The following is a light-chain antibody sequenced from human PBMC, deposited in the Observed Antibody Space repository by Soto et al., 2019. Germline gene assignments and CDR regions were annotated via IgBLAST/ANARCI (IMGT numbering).Light chain of an antibody. Sequence: IVLTQYPSTVSLSLRERATLACRASQSIXSHFNWYQQKPGKAPRLPXYDASNRATGSPARFSGSGSGTDFTLTISSLEPEDFAVYYFQQRSNWPSTFGQGTRLEIK. CDR3: QQRSNWPST. CDR1: QSIXSH. J-gene: IGKJ5*01. V-gene: IGKV3-11*01. CDR2: DAS.